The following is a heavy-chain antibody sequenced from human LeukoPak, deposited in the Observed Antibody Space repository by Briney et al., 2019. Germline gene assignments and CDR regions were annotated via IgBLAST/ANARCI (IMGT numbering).Heavy chain of an antibody. CDR3: ARILCSGWTPTPRDV. Sequence: SGPALVKPTQTLTLTCTFSGVSLSTRGMCVSWIRQPPGKALEWLARLDWDDDKYYSTSLKTRLTISKDTSKNQVVLTMTDMDPVDTATYYCARILCSGWTPTPRDVWGKGTTVTVSS. D-gene: IGHD6-19*01. V-gene: IGHV2-70*11. J-gene: IGHJ6*04. CDR1: GVSLSTRGMC. CDR2: LDWDDDK.